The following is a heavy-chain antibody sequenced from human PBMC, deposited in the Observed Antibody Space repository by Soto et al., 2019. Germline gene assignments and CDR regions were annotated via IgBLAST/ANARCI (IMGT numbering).Heavy chain of an antibody. CDR2: INTGSGYT. Sequence: QVHLVQSGAEVKKPGSSVRVSCKTSGYTFSNYAISWGRQAPGQGLVWMGWINTGSGYTNYAHDRVTMTKDASTYTAYLEVTSLRSDDAAIYYCARDRVYTGGSDADYWGQGTLVTVSS. V-gene: IGHV1-18*01. CDR3: ARDRVYTGGSDADY. CDR1: GYTFSNYA. D-gene: IGHD2-8*02. J-gene: IGHJ4*02.